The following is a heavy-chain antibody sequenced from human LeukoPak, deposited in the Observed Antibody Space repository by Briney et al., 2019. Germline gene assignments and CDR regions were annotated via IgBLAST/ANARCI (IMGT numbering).Heavy chain of an antibody. CDR3: AKDRPPYYYGSGSPDIDY. V-gene: IGHV3-30*02. D-gene: IGHD3-10*01. CDR1: GFTFSSYG. CDR2: IWYDGSNK. J-gene: IGHJ4*02. Sequence: GGSLRLSCAASGFTFSSYGMHWVRQAPGKGLEWVAVIWYDGSNKYYADSVKGRFTISRDISKNTLYLQMNSLRAEDTAVYYCAKDRPPYYYGSGSPDIDYWGQGTLVTVSS.